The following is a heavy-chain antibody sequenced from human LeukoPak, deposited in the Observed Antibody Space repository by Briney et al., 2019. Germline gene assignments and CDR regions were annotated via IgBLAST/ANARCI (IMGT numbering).Heavy chain of an antibody. CDR3: ARARGSSYRAYNAFDI. D-gene: IGHD3-16*01. CDR1: GGSFSGYY. V-gene: IGHV4-34*01. CDR2: INHSGST. Sequence: SETLSLTCAVYGGSFSGYYWSWIRQPPGKGLEWIGEINHSGSTNYNPSLKSRVTISVDTSKNQFSLKLSSVTAADTAVYYCARARGSSYRAYNAFDIWGQGTMVTVSS. J-gene: IGHJ3*02.